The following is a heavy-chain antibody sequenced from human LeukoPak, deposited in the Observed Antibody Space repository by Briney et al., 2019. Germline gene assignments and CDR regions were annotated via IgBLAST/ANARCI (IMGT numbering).Heavy chain of an antibody. V-gene: IGHV3-53*01. CDR2: IYSGGST. CDR1: GFTVSSNY. Sequence: GGSLRLSCAASGFTVSSNYMSWVRQAPGKGLEWVSVIYSGGSTYYADSVKGRFTISRDNSKNTLYLQMNSLRAENTAVYYCARNSAGDFDYWGQGTLVTVSS. CDR3: ARNSAGDFDY. J-gene: IGHJ4*02. D-gene: IGHD2-21*01.